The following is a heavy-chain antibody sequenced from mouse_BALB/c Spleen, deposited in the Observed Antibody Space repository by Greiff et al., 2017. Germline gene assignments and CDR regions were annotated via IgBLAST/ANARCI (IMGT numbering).Heavy chain of an antibody. CDR1: GYAFSSSW. J-gene: IGHJ4*01. V-gene: IGHV1-82*01. CDR2: IYPGDGDT. D-gene: IGHD4-1*01. Sequence: QVQLQQSGPELVKPGASVKISCKASGYAFSSSWMNWVKQRPGQGLEWIGRIYPGDGDTNYNGKFKGKATLTADKSSSTAYMQLSSLTSVDSAVYFCARSPLLDWGAMDYWGQGTSVTVSS. CDR3: ARSPLLDWGAMDY.